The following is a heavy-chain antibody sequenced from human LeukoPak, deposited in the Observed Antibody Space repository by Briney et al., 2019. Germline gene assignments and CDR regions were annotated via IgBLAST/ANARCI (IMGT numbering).Heavy chain of an antibody. CDR2: IGTAGDT. V-gene: IGHV3-13*01. CDR3: ARQNTPHGNFDY. CDR1: VFTLSSYS. Sequence: GGSLRLSCAASVFTLSSYSMHWVRQPAGKGLEWVSAIGTAGDTFYPGSVKGRFTISRKNAKKSLFLQMNSLRAEDTAVYYCARQNTPHGNFDYWGQGTLVTVSS. J-gene: IGHJ4*02. D-gene: IGHD1-26*01.